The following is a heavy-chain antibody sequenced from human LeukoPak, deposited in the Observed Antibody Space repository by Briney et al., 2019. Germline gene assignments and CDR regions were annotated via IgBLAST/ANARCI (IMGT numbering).Heavy chain of an antibody. CDR2: INPSGGST. J-gene: IGHJ4*02. CDR1: GYTFTSYY. V-gene: IGHV1-46*01. CDR3: AREASSGYYVFLSLDY. Sequence: ASVKVSCKASGYTFTSYYMHWVRQAPGQGLEWMGIINPSGGSTSYAQKFQGRVTMTRDTSTSTVYMELSSLSSEDTAVYYCAREASSGYYVFLSLDYWGQGTLVTVSS. D-gene: IGHD3-22*01.